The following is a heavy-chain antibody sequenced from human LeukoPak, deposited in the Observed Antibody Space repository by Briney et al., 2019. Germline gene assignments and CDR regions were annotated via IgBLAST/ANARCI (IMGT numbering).Heavy chain of an antibody. Sequence: ASVKVSRKASGYTFTSYGISWVRQAPGQGLEWMGWISAYNGNTNYAQKLQGRVTMTTDTSTSTAYMELRSLRSDDTAVYYCARLDYFSSPNAYYFDYWGQGTLVTVSS. V-gene: IGHV1-18*01. CDR3: ARLDYFSSPNAYYFDY. D-gene: IGHD5-12*01. CDR1: GYTFTSYG. J-gene: IGHJ4*02. CDR2: ISAYNGNT.